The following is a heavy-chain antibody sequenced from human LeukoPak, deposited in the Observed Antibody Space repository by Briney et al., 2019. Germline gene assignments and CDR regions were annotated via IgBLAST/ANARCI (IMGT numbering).Heavy chain of an antibody. J-gene: IGHJ4*02. V-gene: IGHV3-23*01. CDR3: AKEVPGPGWYTVDY. CDR2: ISSVSRT. D-gene: IGHD6-19*01. Sequence: GGSLTLSCAASGFTFSTFALSWFRQAPGKGLEWVSAISSVSRTYYAGSVKGRFAISRDNSENTLFLHMNGLRSEDTAIYYCAKEVPGPGWYTVDYWGQGTLVTVSP. CDR1: GFTFSTFA.